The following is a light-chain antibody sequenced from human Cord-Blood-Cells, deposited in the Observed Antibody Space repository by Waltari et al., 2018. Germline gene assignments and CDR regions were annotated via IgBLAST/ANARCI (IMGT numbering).Light chain of an antibody. J-gene: IGLJ1*01. CDR2: RNK. Sequence: QSVLPQPPSASGTPGQRVTISCSGSSSTIGSNYVYWYQQLPGTAPKLLIYRNKQRPAGVPDRFSGSKSGTSASLAISGLRSEDEADYYCSAWDDSLSGYVFGTGTKVTVL. V-gene: IGLV1-47*01. CDR1: SSTIGSNY. CDR3: SAWDDSLSGYV.